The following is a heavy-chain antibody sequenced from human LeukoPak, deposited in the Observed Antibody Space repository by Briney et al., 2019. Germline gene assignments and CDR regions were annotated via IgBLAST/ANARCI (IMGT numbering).Heavy chain of an antibody. D-gene: IGHD4-11*01. V-gene: IGHV4-38-2*02. Sequence: SETLSLTCTVSGYSISSGYYWGWIRQPPGKSLEWVGEISPSGNTQYNPSLKSRVTISLDASKSQFYLKLNSVTAADTAVYYCARRVRSADYRLDYWGQGTLVTVSS. CDR1: GYSISSGYY. CDR3: ARRVRSADYRLDY. CDR2: ISPSGNT. J-gene: IGHJ4*02.